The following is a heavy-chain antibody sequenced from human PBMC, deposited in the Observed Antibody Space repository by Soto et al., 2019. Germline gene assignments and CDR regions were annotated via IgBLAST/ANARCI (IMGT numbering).Heavy chain of an antibody. CDR3: ARDLVADCSSTSCHSNWFDP. V-gene: IGHV4-59*01. CDR1: GGSISSYY. D-gene: IGHD2-2*02. Sequence: SETLSLTCTVSGGSISSYYWSWIRQPPGKGLEWIGYIYYSGSTNYNPSLQSRVTISVDTSKNQFSLKLSSVTAADTAVYYCARDLVADCSSTSCHSNWFDPWGQGTLVTVSS. CDR2: IYYSGST. J-gene: IGHJ5*02.